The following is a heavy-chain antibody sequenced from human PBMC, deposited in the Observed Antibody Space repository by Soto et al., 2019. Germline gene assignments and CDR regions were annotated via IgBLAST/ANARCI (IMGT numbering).Heavy chain of an antibody. CDR2: IFYSGTT. D-gene: IGHD1-1*01. J-gene: IGHJ6*02. V-gene: IGHV4-30-4*08. Sequence: SETLSLTCTVSGGSISSGCYYWSWIRQTPGKGLEWIGHIFYSGTTYYNPSLKSRLTISVDTSKNHFSLRLTTVTAADTAVYYCARDLWVEPELYYYGMDVWGQGTTVTVSS. CDR1: GGSISSGCYY. CDR3: ARDLWVEPELYYYGMDV.